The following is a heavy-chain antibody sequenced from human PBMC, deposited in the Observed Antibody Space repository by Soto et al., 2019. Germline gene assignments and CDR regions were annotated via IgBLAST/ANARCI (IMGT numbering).Heavy chain of an antibody. D-gene: IGHD3-10*02. CDR1: GFKVSDYY. Sequence: GSLRLSCSASGFKVSDYYMSWIRQAPGKGLEWLSYSSNSGTYTRYADSVKGRFSISRGNAKNSLFLQINSLRGEDSATYYCARSGDKYNVLDXWGQGSPVTVSX. CDR3: ARSGDKYNVLDX. J-gene: IGHJ4*02. V-gene: IGHV3-11*06. CDR2: SSNSGTYT.